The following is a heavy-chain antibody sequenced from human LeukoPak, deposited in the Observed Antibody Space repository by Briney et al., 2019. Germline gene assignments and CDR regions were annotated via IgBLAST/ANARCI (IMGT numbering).Heavy chain of an antibody. CDR2: ISGSASST. D-gene: IGHD2-2*02. CDR3: AMKAVPRPRLYDAFDF. V-gene: IGHV3-23*01. Sequence: GGSLRLSCAASGFTFSNAMSWVRPAPGKGGEWVSAISGSASSTYYSDSVKGRFTISRDNSKNTLYLQMNSLRPDDTAVYYCAMKAVPRPRLYDAFDFWGQGTVVTVSS. CDR1: GFTFSNA. J-gene: IGHJ3*01.